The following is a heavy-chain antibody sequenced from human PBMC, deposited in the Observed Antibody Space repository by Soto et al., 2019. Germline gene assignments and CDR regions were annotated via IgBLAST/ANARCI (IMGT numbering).Heavy chain of an antibody. Sequence: GESLKIACQCSGYTFSNFWIAWVRQLPGKGLEWMGIIYPGDYETRYSPSFHGKVTISADRSIGTAYLQWSSLEASDSAFYFCARSPRSSPYFDYWGQGALVTVS. CDR1: GYTFSNFW. CDR2: IYPGDYET. J-gene: IGHJ4*02. CDR3: ARSPRSSPYFDY. D-gene: IGHD6-13*01. V-gene: IGHV5-51*01.